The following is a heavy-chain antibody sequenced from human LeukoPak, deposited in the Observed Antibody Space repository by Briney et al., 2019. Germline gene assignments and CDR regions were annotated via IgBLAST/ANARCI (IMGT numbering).Heavy chain of an antibody. CDR3: EQKTAYEILTWFDP. V-gene: IGHV4-34*01. D-gene: IGHD3-9*01. Sequence: SETLSLTCTVSSASISSYYWSWIRQHPGKGLEWIGEINHSGSTNYNPFLKSRVTISVDTSKNQFSLKLSSVTAADTAFFFFEQKTAYEILTWFDPWGQGTLVTVSS. CDR2: INHSGST. CDR1: SASISSYY. J-gene: IGHJ5*02.